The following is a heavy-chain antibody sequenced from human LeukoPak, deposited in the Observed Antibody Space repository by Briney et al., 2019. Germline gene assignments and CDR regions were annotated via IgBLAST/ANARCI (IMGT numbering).Heavy chain of an antibody. Sequence: ASVKVSCKASGYTFTGYYLYWVRQAPGQGLEWMGRINPNSGGTNYAQKFQGRATMTRDTSISTAYLQWSSLKASDTAMYYCARLDSAVAGTIDYWGQGTLVTVSS. CDR2: INPNSGGT. J-gene: IGHJ4*02. D-gene: IGHD6-19*01. CDR3: ARLDSAVAGTIDY. CDR1: GYTFTGYY. V-gene: IGHV1-2*06.